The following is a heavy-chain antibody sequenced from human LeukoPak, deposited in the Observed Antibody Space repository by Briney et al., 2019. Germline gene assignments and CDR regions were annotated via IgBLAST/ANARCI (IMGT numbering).Heavy chain of an antibody. CDR3: ARDAGWLEMDAFDI. Sequence: PGGSLRLSCAASGFTFSSYGMHWVRPAPGKGLEWVAVIWYDGSKKYYANSVKGRFTISRDNSKNTLYLQMNSLRAEDTAVYYCARDAGWLEMDAFDIWGQGTMVTVSS. J-gene: IGHJ3*02. D-gene: IGHD5-24*01. CDR1: GFTFSSYG. CDR2: IWYDGSKK. V-gene: IGHV3-33*01.